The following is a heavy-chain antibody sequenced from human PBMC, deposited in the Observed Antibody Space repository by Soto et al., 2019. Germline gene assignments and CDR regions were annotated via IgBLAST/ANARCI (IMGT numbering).Heavy chain of an antibody. CDR2: ISYDGSNK. V-gene: IGHV3-30*18. CDR3: AKDRVEYDWNYSPFYYYGMDV. Sequence: PGGSLRLSCAASGFTFSDFGMHWVRQAPGKGLEWVAVISYDGSNKYYEDPVKGRFTISRDNSKNTLYLQMNSLRAEDTAVYYCAKDRVEYDWNYSPFYYYGMDVWGQGTTVTVSS. D-gene: IGHD1-7*01. J-gene: IGHJ6*02. CDR1: GFTFSDFG.